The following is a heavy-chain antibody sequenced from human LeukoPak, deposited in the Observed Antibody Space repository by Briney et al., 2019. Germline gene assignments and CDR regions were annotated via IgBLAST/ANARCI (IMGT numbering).Heavy chain of an antibody. D-gene: IGHD4-11*01. CDR1: GGSISSYY. V-gene: IGHV4-59*08. CDR2: IYYSGST. Sequence: SETLSLTCTVSGGSISSYYWSWIRQPPGKGLEWIGYIYYSGSTNYNPSLKSRVTISVDTSKNQFSLKLSSVTAADTAVYYCARSKPRVRDYFDYWGQGTLVTVSS. J-gene: IGHJ4*02. CDR3: ARSKPRVRDYFDY.